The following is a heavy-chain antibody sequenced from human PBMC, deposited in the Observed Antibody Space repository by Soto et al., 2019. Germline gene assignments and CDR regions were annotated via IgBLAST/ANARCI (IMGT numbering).Heavy chain of an antibody. D-gene: IGHD6-19*01. CDR1: GGSISSSNW. CDR2: IYHSGST. CDR3: ARVAVAGTRVDY. J-gene: IGHJ4*02. V-gene: IGHV4-4*02. Sequence: QVQLQESGPGLVKPSGTLSLTCAVSGGSISSSNWWSWVRQPPGKGLEWIGEIYHSGSTNYNPSLKSRVTISVDXXKNQFSLXXXXXXAADTAVYYCARVAVAGTRVDYWGQGTLVTVSS.